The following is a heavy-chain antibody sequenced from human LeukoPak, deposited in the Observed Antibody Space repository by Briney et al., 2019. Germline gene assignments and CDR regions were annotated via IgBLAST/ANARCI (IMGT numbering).Heavy chain of an antibody. V-gene: IGHV1-8*02. CDR2: VNPNSGNT. Sequence: ASVKVSCKASGYTFTSYGISWVRQAPGQGLEWMGWVNPNSGNTGYAQKFQGRVTMTRNTSISTAYMELSSLRSEDTAVYYCARNVDTAMDFDYWGQGTLVTVSS. CDR3: ARNVDTAMDFDY. J-gene: IGHJ4*02. CDR1: GYTFTSYG. D-gene: IGHD5-18*01.